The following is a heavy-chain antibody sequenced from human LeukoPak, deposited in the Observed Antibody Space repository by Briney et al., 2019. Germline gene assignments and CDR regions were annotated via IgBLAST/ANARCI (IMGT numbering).Heavy chain of an antibody. J-gene: IGHJ4*02. Sequence: GGSLRLSCAASGFTFSSYWMHWVRQAPGKGLVWVSRINSDGSSTSYADSVKGRFTISRDNAKNTLYLQMNSLRAEDAAVYYCARRYMATSAEDFDYWGQGALVTVSS. CDR3: ARRYMATSAEDFDY. CDR2: INSDGSST. V-gene: IGHV3-74*01. CDR1: GFTFSSYW. D-gene: IGHD5-24*01.